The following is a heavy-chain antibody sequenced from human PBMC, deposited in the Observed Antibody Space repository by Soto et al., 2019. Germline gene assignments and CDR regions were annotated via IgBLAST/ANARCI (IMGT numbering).Heavy chain of an antibody. CDR3: ARDQGSAGYYDFWSGYYVSYYYYGMDV. CDR2: ISSSSSYI. CDR1: GFTFSSYS. J-gene: IGHJ6*02. D-gene: IGHD3-3*01. Sequence: PGGSLRLSCAASGFTFSSYSTNWVRQAPGKGLEWVSSISSSSSYIYYADSVKGRFTISRDNAKNSLYLQMNSLRAEDTAVYYCARDQGSAGYYDFWSGYYVSYYYYGMDVWGQGTTVTVSS. V-gene: IGHV3-21*01.